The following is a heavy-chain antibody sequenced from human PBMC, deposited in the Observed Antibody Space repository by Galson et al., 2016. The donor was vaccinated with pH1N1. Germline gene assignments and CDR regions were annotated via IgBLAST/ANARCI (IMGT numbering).Heavy chain of an antibody. CDR1: GFILSDYW. J-gene: IGHJ4*02. Sequence: SLRLSCAASGFILSDYWMSWVRQAPGEGLEWVAKINQDGSRKYYVDSMKGRCTISRDNAENSLSLQMNSLRVEDTALYYCATEDYYTSLYWGQGILVTVSS. CDR2: INQDGSRK. D-gene: IGHD1-26*01. CDR3: ATEDYYTSLY. V-gene: IGHV3-7*01.